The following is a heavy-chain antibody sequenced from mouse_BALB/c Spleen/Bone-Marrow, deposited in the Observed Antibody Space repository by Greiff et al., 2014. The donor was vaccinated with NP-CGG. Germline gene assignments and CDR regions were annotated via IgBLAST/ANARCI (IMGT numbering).Heavy chain of an antibody. V-gene: IGHV5-6*02. J-gene: IGHJ3*01. CDR1: GFTFSSYG. D-gene: IGHD2-4*01. Sequence: EVKLQESGGDLVKPGGSLKRSCAASGFTFSSYGVSWVRQTPDKRLEWVATISSGGSYTYYPDSVKGRFTISRDNAKNTLYLQMSSLKSEDTAMYYCARRDYDYDGPWFAYWGQGTLVTVSA. CDR3: ARRDYDYDGPWFAY. CDR2: ISSGGSYT.